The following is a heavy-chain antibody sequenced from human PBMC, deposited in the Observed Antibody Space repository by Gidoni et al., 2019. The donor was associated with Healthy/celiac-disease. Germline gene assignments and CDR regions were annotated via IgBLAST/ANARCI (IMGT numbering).Heavy chain of an antibody. CDR2: MNPNSGNT. D-gene: IGHD3-10*01. V-gene: IGHV1-8*01. CDR1: GYTFTSYD. CDR3: ARGSRRGSGSYSTFDP. Sequence: QVQLVQSGAEVKKPGASVKVSCKASGYTFTSYDLNWVRQATGQGLEWMGWMNPNSGNTGYAQKFQGRVTMTRNTSISTAYMELSSLRSEDTAVYYCARGSRRGSGSYSTFDPWGQGTLVTVSS. J-gene: IGHJ5*02.